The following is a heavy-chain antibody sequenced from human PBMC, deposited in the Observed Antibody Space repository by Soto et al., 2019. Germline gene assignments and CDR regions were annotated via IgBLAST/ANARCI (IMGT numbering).Heavy chain of an antibody. V-gene: IGHV1-69*13. CDR1: GGTFSSYA. J-gene: IGHJ3*02. Sequence: XSVKVSCKASGGTFSSYAISWVRQAPGQGLEWMGGIIPIFGTANYAQKFQGRVTITADESTSTAYMELSSLRSEDTAVSYCARESRPYYDSRGYQDAFDIWGQGAMVTVSS. D-gene: IGHD3-22*01. CDR2: IIPIFGTA. CDR3: ARESRPYYDSRGYQDAFDI.